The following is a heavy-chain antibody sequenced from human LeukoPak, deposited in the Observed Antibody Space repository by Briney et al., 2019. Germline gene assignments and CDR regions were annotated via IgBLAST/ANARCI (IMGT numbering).Heavy chain of an antibody. CDR3: ARVRLRYCIGGSCYAGYGMDV. J-gene: IGHJ6*02. V-gene: IGHV4-59*01. CDR1: GGSISSYY. D-gene: IGHD2-15*01. Sequence: SETLSLTCTVSGGSISSYYWSWIRQPPGKGLEWIGYIYYSGSTNYNPSLKSRVTISVDTSKNQSSLKLSSVTAADTAVYYCARVRLRYCIGGSCYAGYGMDVGDQGTTVTVSS. CDR2: IYYSGST.